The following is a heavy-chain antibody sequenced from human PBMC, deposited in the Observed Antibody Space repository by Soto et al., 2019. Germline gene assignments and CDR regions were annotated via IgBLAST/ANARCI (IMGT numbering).Heavy chain of an antibody. D-gene: IGHD4-17*01. CDR3: ARRYGYYFDY. CDR2: IYYSGST. J-gene: IGHJ4*02. V-gene: IGHV4-59*08. CDR1: GGSISSYY. Sequence: SDTLSLTCTVSGGSISSYYWSWIRQPPGKGLEWIGYIYYSGSTNYNPSLKSRVTISVDTSKNQFSLKLSSVTAADTAVYYCARRYGYYFDYWGQGTLVTVSS.